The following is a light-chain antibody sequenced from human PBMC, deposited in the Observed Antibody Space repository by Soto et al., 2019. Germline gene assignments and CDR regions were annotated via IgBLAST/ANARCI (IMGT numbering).Light chain of an antibody. CDR2: AAS. Sequence: IVMAQSPAALSVSLGERATLSCRASRSFASSYLGWYQQKPGQAPRLLIYAASTRATGIPDRFSGSGSATDFPLTISRLEPEDSAVYYCQDYDSSPPYTFGQGT. J-gene: IGKJ2*01. V-gene: IGKV3-20*01. CDR3: QDYDSSPPYT. CDR1: RSFASSY.